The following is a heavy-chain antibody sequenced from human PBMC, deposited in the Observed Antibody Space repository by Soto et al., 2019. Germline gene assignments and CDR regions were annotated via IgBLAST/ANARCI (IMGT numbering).Heavy chain of an antibody. D-gene: IGHD1-1*01. V-gene: IGHV3-13*04. CDR3: TRFLRQLRNGNYYYYYGMDV. Sequence: GGSLRLSRAAAGCTFSSFDRQRVRQAKGKGLEWVSAIGIAGDTYYPGSVKGRFTISRDDSKSIAYLQMNSLKSEDTAVYYCTRFLRQLRNGNYYYYYGMDVWGQGTTVTVSS. CDR1: GCTFSSFD. J-gene: IGHJ6*02. CDR2: IGIAGDT.